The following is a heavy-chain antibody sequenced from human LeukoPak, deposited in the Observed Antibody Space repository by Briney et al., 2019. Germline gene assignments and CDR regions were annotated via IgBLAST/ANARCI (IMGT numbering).Heavy chain of an antibody. V-gene: IGHV4-39*06. CDR3: ARVQEPQRNIDY. CDR1: GGSISSYY. J-gene: IGHJ4*02. CDR2: IYYSGST. D-gene: IGHD1-14*01. Sequence: SEPLSLTCTVSGGSISSYYWGWIRQPPGKGLEWIGSIYYSGSTYYNPSLKSRVTISVDTSKNQFPLKLSCVAAADTAVYYCARVQEPQRNIDYWGQGTLVTVSS.